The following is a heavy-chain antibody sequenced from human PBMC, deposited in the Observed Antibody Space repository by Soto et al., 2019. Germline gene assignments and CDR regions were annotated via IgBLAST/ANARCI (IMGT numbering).Heavy chain of an antibody. V-gene: IGHV4-39*01. Sequence: QLQLQESGPGLVKPSETLSLTCTVSGGSISSSSYYWGWIRQPPGKGLEWIGSIYYSGSTYYNPSLKSRVTISVDTSKNQFSLKLSSVTAADTAVYYCARLYSSSRRTAFDYWGQGTLVTVSS. CDR1: GGSISSSSYY. D-gene: IGHD6-13*01. J-gene: IGHJ4*02. CDR2: IYYSGST. CDR3: ARLYSSSRRTAFDY.